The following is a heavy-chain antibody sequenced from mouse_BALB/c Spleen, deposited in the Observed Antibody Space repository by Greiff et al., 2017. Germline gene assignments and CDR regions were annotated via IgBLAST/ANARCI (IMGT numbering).Heavy chain of an antibody. J-gene: IGHJ4*01. CDR3: AGVTTVVDYAMDY. Sequence: EVKLVESGGGLVQPGGSLRLSCATSGFTFSDFYMEWVRQPPGKRLEWIAASRNKANDYTTEYSASVKGRFIVSRDTSQSILYLQMNALRAEDTAIYYCAGVTTVVDYAMDYWGQGTSVTVSS. V-gene: IGHV7-1*02. CDR2: SRNKANDYTT. D-gene: IGHD1-1*01. CDR1: GFTFSDFY.